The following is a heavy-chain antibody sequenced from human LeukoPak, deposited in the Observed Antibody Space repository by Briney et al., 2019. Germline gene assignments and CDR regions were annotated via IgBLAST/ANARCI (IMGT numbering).Heavy chain of an antibody. CDR1: GFTVSSNY. V-gene: IGHV3-53*01. D-gene: IGHD7-27*01. Sequence: PGGSLRLSCAASGFTVSSNYMSWVRQAPGKGLEWVPVIYSGGSTYYADSVKGRFTISRDNSKNTLYLQMNSLRAEDTAVYYCARPSTGDQLDYWGQGTLVTVSS. CDR2: IYSGGST. CDR3: ARPSTGDQLDY. J-gene: IGHJ4*02.